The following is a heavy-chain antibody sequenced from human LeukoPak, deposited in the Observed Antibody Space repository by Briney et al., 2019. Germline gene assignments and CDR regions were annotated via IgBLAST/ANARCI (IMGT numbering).Heavy chain of an antibody. Sequence: GGSLRLSCAASGFTFNTYWMHWVRQAPGKGLVWVSRISSDGTNTLYADSVKGRFTISRDNAENTLYLQMSSLRAEDTAVYYCARSHISYSYSLPSFYYFNYWGQGALVSVSS. D-gene: IGHD5-18*01. V-gene: IGHV3-74*01. CDR3: ARSHISYSYSLPSFYYFNY. CDR1: GFTFNTYW. CDR2: ISSDGTNT. J-gene: IGHJ4*02.